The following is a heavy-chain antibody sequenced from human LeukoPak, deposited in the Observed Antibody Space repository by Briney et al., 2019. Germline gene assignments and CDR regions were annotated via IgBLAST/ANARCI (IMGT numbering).Heavy chain of an antibody. D-gene: IGHD6-13*01. V-gene: IGHV3-23*01. J-gene: IGHJ4*02. CDR2: ISDSGGST. CDR1: GFTFSSYV. CDR3: ARDLSSSSWYTAVG. Sequence: GGSLRLSCAASGFTFSSYVMSWVRQAPGKGLEWVSAISDSGGSTYYADSVKGRFTISRDNSKNTLYLQMNSLRAEDTAVYYCARDLSSSSWYTAVGWGQGTLVTVSS.